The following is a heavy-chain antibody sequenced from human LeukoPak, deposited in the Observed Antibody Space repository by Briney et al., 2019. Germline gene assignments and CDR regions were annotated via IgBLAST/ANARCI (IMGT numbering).Heavy chain of an antibody. J-gene: IGHJ4*02. CDR2: IDPSDSYT. CDR1: RYSFTSYW. Sequence: GESLKISCKGSRYSFTSYWISWVRQMPGKGLEWMGRIDPSDSYTNYSPSFQGHVTISADKSISTAYLQWSSLKASDTAMYYCATISEYSSSWSGDYWGQGTLVTVSS. V-gene: IGHV5-10-1*01. CDR3: ATISEYSSSWSGDY. D-gene: IGHD6-13*01.